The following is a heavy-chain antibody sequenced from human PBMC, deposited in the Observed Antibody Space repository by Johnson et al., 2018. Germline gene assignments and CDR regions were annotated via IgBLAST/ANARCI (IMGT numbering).Heavy chain of an antibody. J-gene: IGHJ4*02. CDR3: ARAPFRFCSSTCYVGDY. CDR2: VWHDGVKS. Sequence: QVQLVQSGGGVVQPGKSLRLSCAASGFTFNNHAMHWVRQAPGKGPEWVAVVWHDGVKSFYGDSVKGRFTISRDNSKNTVSLQMNSLRAEGTGVYYCARAPFRFCSSTCYVGDYWGQGTLVTVSS. V-gene: IGHV3-33*01. D-gene: IGHD2-2*01. CDR1: GFTFNNHA.